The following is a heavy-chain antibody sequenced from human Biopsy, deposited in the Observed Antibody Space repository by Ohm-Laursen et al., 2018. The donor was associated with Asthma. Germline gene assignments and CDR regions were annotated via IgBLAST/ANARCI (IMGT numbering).Heavy chain of an antibody. D-gene: IGHD3-22*01. J-gene: IGHJ1*01. CDR2: ISSSSSYT. CDR3: ATYYYDRSGFYFQL. Sequence: SLRLSCSASGFIISDSYMSWIRLAPGKGLEWVSYISSSSSYTNYADSVRGRFTISRDNALNSLFLHMSSLRAEDTAIYYCATYYYDRSGFYFQLWGQGTLVSVSS. CDR1: GFIISDSY. V-gene: IGHV3-11*06.